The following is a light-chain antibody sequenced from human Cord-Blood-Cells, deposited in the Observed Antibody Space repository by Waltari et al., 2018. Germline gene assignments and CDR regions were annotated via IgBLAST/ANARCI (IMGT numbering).Light chain of an antibody. Sequence: QSALTHPASVSGSPGQSITISCTGTSSDVGGYNYVSWYQQHPGKAPNLMIYDVSNRPSGVSNRFSGSKSGNTASLTISGLQAEDEADYYCSSYTSSSTLFGGGTKLTVL. V-gene: IGLV2-14*03. CDR2: DVS. CDR1: SSDVGGYNY. CDR3: SSYTSSSTL. J-gene: IGLJ3*02.